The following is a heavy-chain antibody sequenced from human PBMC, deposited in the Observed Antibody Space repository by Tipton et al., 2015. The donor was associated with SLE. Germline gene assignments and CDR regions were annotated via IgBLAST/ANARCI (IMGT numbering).Heavy chain of an antibody. V-gene: IGHV3-30*04. Sequence: SLRLSCAASGFTFSSYEMHWVRQAPGKGLEWVAVISYDGSNKYYADSVKGRFTISRDNSKNTLYLQMNSLRAEDTAVYYCASSLSIWPPGYWSQGTLVTVSS. CDR2: ISYDGSNK. CDR3: ASSLSIWPPGY. CDR1: GFTFSSYE. D-gene: IGHD1-14*01. J-gene: IGHJ4*02.